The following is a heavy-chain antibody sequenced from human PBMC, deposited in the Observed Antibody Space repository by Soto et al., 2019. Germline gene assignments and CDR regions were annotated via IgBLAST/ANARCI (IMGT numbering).Heavy chain of an antibody. Sequence: LETLSLTWTVADGSIISYYWSWIRQPPGKGLEWIGYIYYSGSTNYNPSLKSRVTISVDTSKNQFSLKLSSVTAADTAVYYCASLNGEMATRYFDYWGQGTLVTVSS. CDR3: ASLNGEMATRYFDY. CDR2: IYYSGST. D-gene: IGHD3-10*01. J-gene: IGHJ4*02. CDR1: DGSIISYY. V-gene: IGHV4-59*08.